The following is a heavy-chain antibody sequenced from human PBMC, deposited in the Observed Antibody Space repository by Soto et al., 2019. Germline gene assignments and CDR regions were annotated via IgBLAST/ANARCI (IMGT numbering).Heavy chain of an antibody. CDR2: TYYRTRWYY. V-gene: IGHV6-1*01. CDR1: GDSVSSNSAA. J-gene: IGHJ6*03. Sequence: PSQTLSLTCVISGDSVSSNSAAWNWIRQSPSRGLEWLGRTYYRTRWYYDYAVSVRSRITVNPDTSKNQFSLQLTSVTPEDTAVYYCAGTTSHYWYYMDVWGGGTPVTVSS. CDR3: AGTTSHYWYYMDV. D-gene: IGHD1-7*01.